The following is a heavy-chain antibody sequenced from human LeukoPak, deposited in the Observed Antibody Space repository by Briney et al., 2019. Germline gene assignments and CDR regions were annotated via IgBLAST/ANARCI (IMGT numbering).Heavy chain of an antibody. V-gene: IGHV3-48*04. Sequence: PGGSLRLSCAASGFTFSSYSMNWVRQAPGKGLEWVSYISSSGSTIYYADSVKGRFTISRDNAENSLYLQMNSLRAEDTAVYYCARVVRGSGSYYNYWGQGTLATVSS. CDR1: GFTFSSYS. J-gene: IGHJ4*02. CDR2: ISSSGSTI. CDR3: ARVVRGSGSYYNY. D-gene: IGHD3-10*01.